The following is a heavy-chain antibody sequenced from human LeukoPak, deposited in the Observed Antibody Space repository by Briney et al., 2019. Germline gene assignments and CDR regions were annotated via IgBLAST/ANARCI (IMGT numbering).Heavy chain of an antibody. D-gene: IGHD3-10*01. J-gene: IGHJ4*02. V-gene: IGHV3-23*01. CDR2: ISGSGGST. CDR3: AKDGVYYYGSGSYNYFDY. Sequence: GGSLRLSSAAYGFTPANYATGWVRQAPGKGLEWVSGISGSGGSTYYADSVKGRFSISTDNSKNTMYLQMNSPRAEDTAVYYCAKDGVYYYGSGSYNYFDYWGQGTLVTVSS. CDR1: GFTPANYA.